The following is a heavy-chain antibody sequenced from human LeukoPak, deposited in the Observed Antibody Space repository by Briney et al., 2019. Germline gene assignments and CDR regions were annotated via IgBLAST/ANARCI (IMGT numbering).Heavy chain of an antibody. J-gene: IGHJ4*02. D-gene: IGHD1-1*01. V-gene: IGHV1-2*02. CDR1: GYTFTGYY. CDR3: ARDSNDGVPLYYFDY. CDR2: INPNSGGT. Sequence: ASVKVSCEASGYTFTGYYMHWVRQAPGQGLEWMGWINPNSGGTNYAQKFQGRVTMTRDTSISTAYMELSRLRSDDTAVYYCARDSNDGVPLYYFDYWGQGTLVTVSS.